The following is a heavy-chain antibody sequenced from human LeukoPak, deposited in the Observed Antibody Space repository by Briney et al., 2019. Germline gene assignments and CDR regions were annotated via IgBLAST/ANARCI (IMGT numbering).Heavy chain of an antibody. CDR3: ARGGFYCGGDCYVDY. V-gene: IGHV4-34*01. J-gene: IGHJ4*02. CDR1: GGSFSPYY. Sequence: SETLSLTCAVYGGSFSPYYWSWIRQPPGKGLEWIGEINHSGSTDYNPSLKSRVTISVDTSKNQFSLRLSSVTAADTAVYYCARGGFYCGGDCYVDYWGQGTLVTVSS. CDR2: INHSGST. D-gene: IGHD2-21*02.